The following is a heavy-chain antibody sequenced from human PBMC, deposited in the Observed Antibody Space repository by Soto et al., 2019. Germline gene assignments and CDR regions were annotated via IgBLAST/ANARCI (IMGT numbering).Heavy chain of an antibody. Sequence: GESLKISCKGSGYSFTSYWISWVRQMPGKGLEWMGRIDPSDSYPNYSPSFQGHVTISADKSISTAYLQWSGLKASDTAMYYCARHEGYCSSTSCYWDRYYYGMDVWGQGTTVTVSS. CDR2: IDPSDSYP. D-gene: IGHD2-2*01. V-gene: IGHV5-10-1*01. J-gene: IGHJ6*02. CDR3: ARHEGYCSSTSCYWDRYYYGMDV. CDR1: GYSFTSYW.